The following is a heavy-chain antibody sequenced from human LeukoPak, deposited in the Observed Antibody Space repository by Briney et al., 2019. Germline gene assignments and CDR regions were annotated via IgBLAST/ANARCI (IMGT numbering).Heavy chain of an antibody. D-gene: IGHD4-17*01. J-gene: IGHJ4*02. CDR3: ARGDYGDYPDYFDY. CDR2: IIPIFGTA. V-gene: IGHV1-69*01. Sequence: SVTVSCTASGGTFSSYAISWVRQAPGQGLEWMGGIIPIFGTANYAQRFQGRVTITADESTSTAYMELSSLRSEDTAVYYCARGDYGDYPDYFDYWGQGTLVTVSS. CDR1: GGTFSSYA.